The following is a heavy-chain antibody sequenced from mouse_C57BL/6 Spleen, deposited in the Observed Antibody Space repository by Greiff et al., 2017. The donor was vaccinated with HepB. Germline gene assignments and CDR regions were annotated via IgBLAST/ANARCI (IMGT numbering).Heavy chain of an antibody. V-gene: IGHV7-3*01. D-gene: IGHD1-1*01. CDR2: IRNKANGYTT. CDR1: GFTFTDYY. CDR3: ARYGYGSSYFDY. Sequence: EVQLQESGGGLVQPGGSLSLSCAASGFTFTDYYMSWVRQPPGKALEWLGFIRNKANGYTTEYSASVKGRFTISRDNSQSILYLQMNALRAEDSATYYCARYGYGSSYFDYWGQGTTLTVSS. J-gene: IGHJ2*01.